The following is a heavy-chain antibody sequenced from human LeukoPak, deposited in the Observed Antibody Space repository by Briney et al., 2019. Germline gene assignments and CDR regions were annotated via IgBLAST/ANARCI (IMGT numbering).Heavy chain of an antibody. Sequence: GGSLRLSCAASGFTFDDYAMHWVRQAPGKGLEWVSGISWNSGSIGYADSVKGRFTISRDNAKNSLYLQMNSLRAEDTALYYCAKDPFPMEFYSSSWFDYWGQGTLVTVSS. D-gene: IGHD6-13*01. V-gene: IGHV3-9*01. CDR3: AKDPFPMEFYSSSWFDY. CDR1: GFTFDDYA. J-gene: IGHJ4*02. CDR2: ISWNSGSI.